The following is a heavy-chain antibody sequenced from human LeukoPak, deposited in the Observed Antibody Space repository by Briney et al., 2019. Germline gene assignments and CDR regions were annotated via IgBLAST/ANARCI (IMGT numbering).Heavy chain of an antibody. Sequence: PGGSLRLSCAASGFTFSSYEMNWVRRAPGKGLEWVSYISSSGSTIYYADSVKGRFTISRDNAKNSLYLQMNSLRAEDTAVYYCARDCSSTSCNYYYGMDVWGQGTTVTVSS. D-gene: IGHD2-2*01. CDR1: GFTFSSYE. J-gene: IGHJ6*02. CDR2: ISSSGSTI. V-gene: IGHV3-48*03. CDR3: ARDCSSTSCNYYYGMDV.